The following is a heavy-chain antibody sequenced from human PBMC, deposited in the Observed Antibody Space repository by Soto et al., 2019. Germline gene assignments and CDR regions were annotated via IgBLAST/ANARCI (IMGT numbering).Heavy chain of an antibody. CDR1: GFTFSNYA. V-gene: IGHV3-23*01. CDR3: AKSVAAWPYDY. CDR2: ISDSGAGT. Sequence: EVQLLESGGGLVQPGGYLRLSCAASGFTFSNYAMTWVRQAPGKGLDWVSAISDSGAGTYYADSVKGRFTISRDNSKSTLYLQLNSLRAEDTAVYFCAKSVAAWPYDYWGQGTLVTVSS. J-gene: IGHJ4*02. D-gene: IGHD6-25*01.